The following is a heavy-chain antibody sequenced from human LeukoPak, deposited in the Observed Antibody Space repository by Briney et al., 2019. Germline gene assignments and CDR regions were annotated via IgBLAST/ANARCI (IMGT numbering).Heavy chain of an antibody. Sequence: SETLSLTCTVSGGATSSSNYYWAWIRQPPGKGLEWIGYIYYSGSTNYNPSLKSRVTISVDTSKNQFSLKLSSVTAADTAVYYCARQGSSVYYGMDVWGQGTTVTVSS. CDR2: IYYSGST. V-gene: IGHV4-61*05. J-gene: IGHJ6*02. CDR3: ARQGSSVYYGMDV. CDR1: GGATSSSNYY. D-gene: IGHD2-2*01.